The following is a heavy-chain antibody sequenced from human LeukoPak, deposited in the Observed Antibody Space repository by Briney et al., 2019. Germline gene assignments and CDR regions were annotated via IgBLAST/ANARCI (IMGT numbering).Heavy chain of an antibody. J-gene: IGHJ5*02. V-gene: IGHV4-34*01. CDR1: GGSFSGYY. CDR3: ARGFPPTAVETRWFDP. Sequence: SETLSLTCAVYGGSFSGYYWSWIRQPPGKGLEWIGEINHSGSTNYNPSLKSRVTISVDTSKNQFSLKLSSVTAADTAVYYCARGFPPTAVETRWFDPWGQGTLVTVSS. D-gene: IGHD5-18*01. CDR2: INHSGST.